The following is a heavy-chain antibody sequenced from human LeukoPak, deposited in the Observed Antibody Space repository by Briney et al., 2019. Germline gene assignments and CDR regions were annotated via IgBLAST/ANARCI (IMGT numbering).Heavy chain of an antibody. J-gene: IGHJ1*01. CDR1: GFNVGDKY. V-gene: IGHV3-53*01. CDR3: AKDLYYDKYDGNFQH. Sequence: GGSLRLSCAASGFNVGDKYMSWVRQAPGKGLEWVAVLYSGGTTSYADSVKGRFTISRDNSKNTLYLQMNSLRAEDTAVYYCAKDLYYDKYDGNFQHWGQGTLVTVSS. CDR2: LYSGGTT. D-gene: IGHD3-22*01.